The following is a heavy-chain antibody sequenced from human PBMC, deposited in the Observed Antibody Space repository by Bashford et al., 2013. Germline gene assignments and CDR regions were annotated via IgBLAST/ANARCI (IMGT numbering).Heavy chain of an antibody. V-gene: IGHV4-34*01. CDR2: INHSGST. D-gene: IGHD7-27*01. Sequence: SSETPVPSPCAVYGGAFSGYYWSWIRQPPGKGLEWIGEINHSGSTNYNPSLKSRVTMSIDTSKNQFFLKLSSVTAADTAVYFCARRFLTGVVWYFDLWGRGTLVTVSS. CDR3: ARRFLTGVVWYFDL. CDR1: GGAFSGYY. J-gene: IGHJ2*01.